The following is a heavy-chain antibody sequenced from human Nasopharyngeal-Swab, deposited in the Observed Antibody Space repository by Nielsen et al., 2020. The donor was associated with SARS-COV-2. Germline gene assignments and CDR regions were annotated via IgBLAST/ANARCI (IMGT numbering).Heavy chain of an antibody. D-gene: IGHD3-10*01. CDR2: IYYSGST. CDR3: ARAPAGSVADF. V-gene: IGHV4-31*03. Sequence: SETLSLTCTVSGGSISSGGYYWSWIRQHPGKGLEWIGYIYYSGSTYYNPSLKSRVSMSVDTSKNQFSLKLNSVTAADTAVYYCARAPAGSVADFWGQGTLVTVSS. CDR1: GGSISSGGYY. J-gene: IGHJ4*02.